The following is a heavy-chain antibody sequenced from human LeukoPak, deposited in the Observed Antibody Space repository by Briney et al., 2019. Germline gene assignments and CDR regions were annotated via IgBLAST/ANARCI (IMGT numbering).Heavy chain of an antibody. CDR2: IYTSGTT. D-gene: IGHD3-22*01. CDR1: GGSFTSYY. Sequence: SSETLSLTCTVSGGSFTSYYWSWTRQPPGKGLEWIGYIYTSGTTKYNPSLKSRVTILVDTSKNQFSLKLSSVTAADTAVYYCARFLTVSQFDYWGQGTLVTVSS. V-gene: IGHV4-4*09. J-gene: IGHJ4*02. CDR3: ARFLTVSQFDY.